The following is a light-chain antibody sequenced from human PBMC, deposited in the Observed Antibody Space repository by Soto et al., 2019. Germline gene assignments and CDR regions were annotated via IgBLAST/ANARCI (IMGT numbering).Light chain of an antibody. V-gene: IGKV3-11*01. Sequence: EIVLTQSPATLSLSPGERATLSCRASQSVSSYLAWYQQKPGQAPRLLIYDASNRATGIPARFSGSGSGTDFTLIISSLEPEDFAVFYCQQRELTFGGGTKVEIK. CDR2: DAS. CDR3: QQRELT. J-gene: IGKJ4*01. CDR1: QSVSSY.